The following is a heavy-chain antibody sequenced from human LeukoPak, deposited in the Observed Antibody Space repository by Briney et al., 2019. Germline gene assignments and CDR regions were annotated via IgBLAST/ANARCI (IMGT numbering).Heavy chain of an antibody. V-gene: IGHV3-30*04. CDR3: ARAPTVVTPFDY. CDR1: GFAFSSYA. J-gene: IGHJ4*02. D-gene: IGHD4-17*01. Sequence: PGGSLRLSCAASGFAFSSYAMHWVRQAPGKGLEWVAVISYDGSNKYYADSVKGRFTISRDNSKNTLYLQMNSLRAEDTAVYYCARAPTVVTPFDYWGQGTLVTVSS. CDR2: ISYDGSNK.